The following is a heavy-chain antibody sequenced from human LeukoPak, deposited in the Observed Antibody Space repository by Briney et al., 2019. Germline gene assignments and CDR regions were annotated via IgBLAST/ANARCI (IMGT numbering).Heavy chain of an antibody. J-gene: IGHJ4*02. Sequence: SSETLSLTCTVSGGSISSYYWSWIRRPPGKGLEWIGYIYYSGSTNYNPSLKSRVTISVDTSKNQFSLKLSSVTAADTAVYYCARSRWFGELFADYWGQGTLVTVSS. CDR2: IYYSGST. D-gene: IGHD3-10*01. CDR1: GGSISSYY. CDR3: ARSRWFGELFADY. V-gene: IGHV4-59*01.